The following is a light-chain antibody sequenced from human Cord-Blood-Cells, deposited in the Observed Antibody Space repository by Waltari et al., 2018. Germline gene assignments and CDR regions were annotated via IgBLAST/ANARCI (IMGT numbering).Light chain of an antibody. CDR2: EGS. CDR1: SSDVGSYNL. Sequence: QSALTQPASVSGSPGQSITISCTGTSSDVGSYNLVSRYQQHPGKAPKLMIYEGSKRPSGVSRRFSGSKSGNSASLTNSGLQAEDEADYYCCSYAGSSTWVFGGGTKLTVL. J-gene: IGLJ3*02. V-gene: IGLV2-23*01. CDR3: CSYAGSSTWV.